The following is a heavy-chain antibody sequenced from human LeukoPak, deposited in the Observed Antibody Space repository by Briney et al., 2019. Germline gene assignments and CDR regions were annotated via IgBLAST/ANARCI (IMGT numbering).Heavy chain of an antibody. CDR1: GGSISSSSYY. CDR3: ARRVGWYPLGWFDP. Sequence: SETLSLTCTVSGGSISSSSYYWGWIRQPPGKGLEWIGSIYYSGSTYYNPSLKSRVTISVDTSKNQFSLKLSSVTAADTAVYYCARRVGWYPLGWFDPWGQRTLVTVSS. V-gene: IGHV4-39*01. J-gene: IGHJ5*02. CDR2: IYYSGST. D-gene: IGHD6-19*01.